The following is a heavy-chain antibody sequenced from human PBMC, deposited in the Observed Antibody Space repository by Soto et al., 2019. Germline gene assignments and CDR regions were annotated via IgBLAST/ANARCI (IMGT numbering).Heavy chain of an antibody. CDR2: IYYSGST. J-gene: IGHJ4*02. Sequence: SETLSLTCTVSGGSISSSYWNWIRQPPGKGLEWIAYIYYSGSTNYNPSLKSRVTISVDTSKNQFSLKLSSVTAADTAVYYCARGYSYGSFDYWGPGTLVTVS. D-gene: IGHD5-18*01. CDR3: ARGYSYGSFDY. CDR1: GGSISSSY. V-gene: IGHV4-59*01.